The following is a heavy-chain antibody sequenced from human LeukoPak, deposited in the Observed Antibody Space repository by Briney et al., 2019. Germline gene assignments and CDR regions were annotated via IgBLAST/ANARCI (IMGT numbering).Heavy chain of an antibody. V-gene: IGHV3-53*01. Sequence: GGSLRLSCAASGFTVSSNYMTWVRQAPGKGLEWVSVLYTIGTTYYADSVKGRFTISRDNSKNTLYLQMNSLRAEDTAVYYCAGYGGSYPYYMDVWGKGTTVTVSS. CDR1: GFTVSSNY. CDR3: AGYGGSYPYYMDV. CDR2: LYTIGTT. J-gene: IGHJ6*03. D-gene: IGHD1-26*01.